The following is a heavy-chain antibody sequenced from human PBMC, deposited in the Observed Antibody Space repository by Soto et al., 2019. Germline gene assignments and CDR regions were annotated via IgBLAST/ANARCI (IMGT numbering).Heavy chain of an antibody. CDR2: IYYSGST. D-gene: IGHD6-6*01. CDR1: GGSISSSSYY. CDR3: ARHESGSIAARLDY. V-gene: IGHV4-39*01. J-gene: IGHJ4*02. Sequence: SETLSLTCTVSGGSISSSSYYWGWIRQPPGKGLEWIGSIYYSGSTYYNPSLKSRVTISVDTSKNQFPLKLSSVTAADTAVYYCARHESGSIAARLDYWGQGTLVTVSS.